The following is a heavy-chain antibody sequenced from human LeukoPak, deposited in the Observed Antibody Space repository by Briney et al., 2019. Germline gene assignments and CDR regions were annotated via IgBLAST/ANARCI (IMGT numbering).Heavy chain of an antibody. V-gene: IGHV3-30*04. CDR2: ISNDERNK. Sequence: PGGSLRLSCAASGFTFTNFAMHWVRQAPGKGLEWVAVISNDERNKYYADSVKGRFTISRDNSKNTLYLQMNSLRAEDTAVYYCARSRTGVKYYFDYWGQGTLVTVSS. D-gene: IGHD1-1*01. CDR3: ARSRTGVKYYFDY. CDR1: GFTFTNFA. J-gene: IGHJ4*02.